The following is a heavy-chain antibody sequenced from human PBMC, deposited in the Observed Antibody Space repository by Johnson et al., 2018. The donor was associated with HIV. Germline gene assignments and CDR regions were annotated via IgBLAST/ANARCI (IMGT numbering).Heavy chain of an antibody. CDR2: ISYDGSNK. CDR1: GFTFSSYA. J-gene: IGHJ3*02. CDR3: ARSMTTVTVAFDI. V-gene: IGHV3-30-3*01. Sequence: QMQLVESGGGVVQPGRSLRLSCAASGFTFSSYAMHWVRQAPGKGLEWVAVISYDGSNKYYADSVKGRFTISRDNSKNTLYLQMNSLRAEDTAVYYFARSMTTVTVAFDIWGQGTMVTVSS. D-gene: IGHD4-17*01.